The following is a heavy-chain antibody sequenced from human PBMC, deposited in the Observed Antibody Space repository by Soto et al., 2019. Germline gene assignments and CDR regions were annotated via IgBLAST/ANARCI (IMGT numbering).Heavy chain of an antibody. Sequence: KTSETLSLTCAVYGGSFSGYYWSWIRQPPGKGLEWIGEINHSGSTNYNPSLKSRVTISVDTSKNQFSLKLSSVTAADTAVYYCARPMKYQRPRGGMDVW. CDR3: ARPMKYQRPRGGMDV. CDR2: INHSGST. J-gene: IGHJ6*01. D-gene: IGHD2-2*01. V-gene: IGHV4-34*01. CDR1: GGSFSGYY.